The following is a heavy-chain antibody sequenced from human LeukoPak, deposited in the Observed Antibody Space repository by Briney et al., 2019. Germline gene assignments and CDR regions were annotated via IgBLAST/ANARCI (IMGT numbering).Heavy chain of an antibody. CDR3: AKDKKIGYSYGPECDY. CDR2: ISGSGGST. V-gene: IGHV3-23*01. Sequence: PGGSLRLSCAASGFTFSSYAMSWVRQAPGKGLEWVSAISGSGGSTYYADSVKGRFTISRDNSKNTLYLQMNSLRAEDTAVYYCAKDKKIGYSYGPECDYWGQGTLVTVSS. CDR1: GFTFSSYA. J-gene: IGHJ4*02. D-gene: IGHD5-18*01.